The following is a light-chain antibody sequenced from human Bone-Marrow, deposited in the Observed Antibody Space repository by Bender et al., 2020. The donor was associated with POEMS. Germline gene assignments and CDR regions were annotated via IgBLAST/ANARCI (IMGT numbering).Light chain of an antibody. CDR2: EDN. V-gene: IGLV6-57*03. Sequence: NLMLIQPRSVSGSPWETITISCTRSSGTFGDNYVQWFQQRPGSAPTAVIFEDNQRPSGVPDRFSGSVDTSFSFASLTISGVKTEDEADYFCQSYHQTTVFFGGGTRLTVL. J-gene: IGLJ2*01. CDR1: SGTFGDNY. CDR3: QSYHQTTVF.